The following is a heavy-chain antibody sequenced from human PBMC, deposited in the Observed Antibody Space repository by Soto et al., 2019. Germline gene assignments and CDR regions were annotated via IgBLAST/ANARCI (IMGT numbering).Heavy chain of an antibody. CDR2: ITPIFGTA. J-gene: IGHJ4*02. D-gene: IGHD2-2*01. CDR1: GGTFSSYA. Sequence: SVKVSCKASGGTFSSYAISWVRQAPGQGLEWMGGITPIFGTANYAQKFQGRVTITADESTSTAYMELSSLRSEDTAVYYCARDSPGAVQRLDYWGQGTLVTVSS. CDR3: ARDSPGAVQRLDY. V-gene: IGHV1-69*13.